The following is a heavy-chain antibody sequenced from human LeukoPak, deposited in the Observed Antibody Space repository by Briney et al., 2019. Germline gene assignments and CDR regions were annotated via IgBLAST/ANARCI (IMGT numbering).Heavy chain of an antibody. V-gene: IGHV3-30*18. J-gene: IGHJ4*02. Sequence: GGSLRLSCAASGFTFSSYGMHWVRQAPGKGLEWVAVISYDGSNKYYADSVKGRFTISRDNSKNTLYLQMNSLRAEDTAVYYCAKESPTAMVTHYFDYWGQGTLVTVSS. CDR3: AKESPTAMVTHYFDY. CDR2: ISYDGSNK. CDR1: GFTFSSYG. D-gene: IGHD5-18*01.